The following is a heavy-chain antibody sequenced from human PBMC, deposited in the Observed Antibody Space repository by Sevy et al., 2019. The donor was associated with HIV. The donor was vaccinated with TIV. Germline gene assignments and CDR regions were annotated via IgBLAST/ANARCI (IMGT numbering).Heavy chain of an antibody. CDR3: ARYFRSGFSLGGWFDN. Sequence: SETLSLTCTVSGGSVSSGGYYWSWIRQHPGKDLEWIGYIYYSGSTYYNPSLESRLSISLDTSKNQLSLKLSSITGADTAVYYCARYFRSGFSLGGWFDNWGQGILVTVSS. D-gene: IGHD3-3*01. J-gene: IGHJ5*02. V-gene: IGHV4-31*03. CDR2: IYYSGST. CDR1: GGSVSSGGYY.